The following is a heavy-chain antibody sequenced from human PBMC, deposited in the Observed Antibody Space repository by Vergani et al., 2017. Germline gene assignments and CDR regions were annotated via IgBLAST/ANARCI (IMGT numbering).Heavy chain of an antibody. D-gene: IGHD3-9*01. Sequence: EVQLVESGGGLVQPGGSLRLSCAASGFTVSSNYMSWVRQAPGKGLEWVSAISGSGGSTYYADSVKGRFTISRDNSKNTLYLQMNSLRAEDTAVYYCARXRYDILTGYYAAKGGRYYYYGMDVWAKGPRSPSP. CDR2: ISGSGGST. CDR1: GFTVSSNY. J-gene: IGHJ6*02. CDR3: ARXRYDILTGYYAAKGGRYYYYGMDV. V-gene: IGHV3-23*04.